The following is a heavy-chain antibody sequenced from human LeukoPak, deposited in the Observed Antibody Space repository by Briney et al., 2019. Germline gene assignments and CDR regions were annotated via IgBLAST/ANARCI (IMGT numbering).Heavy chain of an antibody. CDR1: GFTFSSYE. Sequence: GGSLRLSCAASGFTFSSYEMNWVRQAPGKGLEWVSYISSSSSTIYYADSVKGRFTISRDNAKKSLYLQMNSLRAEDTAVYYCATHELKDAFDIWGQGTMVTVSS. J-gene: IGHJ3*02. D-gene: IGHD3-10*01. CDR2: ISSSSSTI. CDR3: ATHELKDAFDI. V-gene: IGHV3-48*01.